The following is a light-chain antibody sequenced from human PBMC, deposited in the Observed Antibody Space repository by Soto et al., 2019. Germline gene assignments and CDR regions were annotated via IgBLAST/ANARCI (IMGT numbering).Light chain of an antibody. J-gene: IGLJ1*01. Sequence: QSVLTQPPSASGTPGQRVTISCSGGSFNIGTNSVNWYQQLPGRAPKLLIYNNDLRPSGVPDRFSGSKSGTSASLAISGLQSEDEADYYCAAWDDSLNGFYVFGIGTKVTVL. CDR1: SFNIGTNS. CDR3: AAWDDSLNGFYV. V-gene: IGLV1-44*01. CDR2: NND.